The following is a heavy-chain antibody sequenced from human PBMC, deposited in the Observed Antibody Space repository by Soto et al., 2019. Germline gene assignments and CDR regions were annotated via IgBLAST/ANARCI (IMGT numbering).Heavy chain of an antibody. Sequence: QVRLQQSGPGLVRPSQTLSLTCAISGDSVSSNDAAWNWIRQSPSRGLEWLGRTFYRAKWFFEYADSVGGQIIITPHTARNQFSLQLNSVTPEDTAVYYCAREGQYWSGRTHCWVNGFEVWGQGTTVAVSS. CDR3: AREGQYWSGRTHCWVNGFEV. D-gene: IGHD2-15*01. J-gene: IGHJ3*01. CDR1: GDSVSSNDAA. V-gene: IGHV6-1*01. CDR2: TFYRAKWFF.